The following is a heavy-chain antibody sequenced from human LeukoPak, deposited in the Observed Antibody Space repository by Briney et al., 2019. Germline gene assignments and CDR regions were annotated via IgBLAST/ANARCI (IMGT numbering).Heavy chain of an antibody. Sequence: SGESLKISCKGSGYSFTSNWTSWVRQMPGKGLEWMGRIDPSDSYTNYSPSFQGHVTISADKSISTAYLQWSSLKASDTAMYYCARHTSSWSSEEYWGQGTLVTVSS. J-gene: IGHJ4*02. V-gene: IGHV5-10-1*01. CDR1: GYSFTSNW. D-gene: IGHD6-13*01. CDR2: IDPSDSYT. CDR3: ARHTSSWSSEEY.